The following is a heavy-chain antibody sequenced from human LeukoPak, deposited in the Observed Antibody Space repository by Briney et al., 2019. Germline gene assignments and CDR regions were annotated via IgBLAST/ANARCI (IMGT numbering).Heavy chain of an antibody. J-gene: IGHJ6*03. Sequence: PSETLSLTCTVSGDSISSYYWSWIRQPAGKGLEWIGRIYASGSTNYNPSLKSRVTISVDTSKNQFSLKLSSVTAADTAVYYCARVSSSPYYYYMDVWGKGTTVTVSS. D-gene: IGHD6-6*01. CDR1: GDSISSYY. CDR2: IYASGST. CDR3: ARVSSSPYYYYMDV. V-gene: IGHV4-4*07.